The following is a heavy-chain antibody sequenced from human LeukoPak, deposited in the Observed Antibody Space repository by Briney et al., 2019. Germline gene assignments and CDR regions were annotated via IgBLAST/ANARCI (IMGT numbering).Heavy chain of an antibody. D-gene: IGHD3-10*01. CDR1: GGSFSGYC. J-gene: IGHJ4*02. CDR2: INHSGST. CDR3: ARDHGSGSYYRANPNPFDY. V-gene: IGHV4-34*01. Sequence: SETLSLTCAVYGGSFSGYCWSWIRQPPGKGLEWIGEINHSGSTNYNPSLKSRVTISVGTSKNQFSLKLSSVTAADTAVYYCARDHGSGSYYRANPNPFDYWGQGTLVTVSS.